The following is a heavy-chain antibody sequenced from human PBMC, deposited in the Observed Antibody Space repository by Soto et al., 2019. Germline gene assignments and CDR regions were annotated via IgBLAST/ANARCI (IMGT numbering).Heavy chain of an antibody. J-gene: IGHJ6*02. V-gene: IGHV4-34*01. CDR2: IYHSGST. CDR3: TSDMIYGSERSSYYYAMDV. Sequence: SETLSLTCAVYGGSFSGYYWSRIRQPPGKGLEWIGEIYHSGSTNYNPSLMSRLTKSVDTSKNQLSLKLRSVTAADTAVYYCTSDMIYGSERSSYYYAMDVWGRGTTVTVSS. D-gene: IGHD3-10*01. CDR1: GGSFSGYY.